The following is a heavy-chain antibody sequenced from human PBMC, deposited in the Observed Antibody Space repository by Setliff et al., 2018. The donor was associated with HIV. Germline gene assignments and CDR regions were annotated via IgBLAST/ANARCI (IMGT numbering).Heavy chain of an antibody. CDR2: IKSDGSYT. D-gene: IGHD6-13*01. J-gene: IGHJ6*02. Sequence: GGSLRLSCAASGFTFSSYWMHWVRQAPGKGLVWVSRIKSDGSYTSYADSAKGRFTISRDNAKNTLHLQMNSLRAEDTAVYYCVRGLAAAGGYAMDVWGQGTTVTV. CDR3: VRGLAAAGGYAMDV. CDR1: GFTFSSYW. V-gene: IGHV3-74*01.